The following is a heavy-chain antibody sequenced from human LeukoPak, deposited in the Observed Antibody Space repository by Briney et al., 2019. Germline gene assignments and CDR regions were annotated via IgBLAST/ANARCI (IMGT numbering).Heavy chain of an antibody. CDR3: QRKGFDY. CDR1: GFTFSSYN. V-gene: IGHV3-21*01. J-gene: IGHJ4*02. Sequence: GGSLRLSCAASGFTFSSYNMNWVRQAPGKGLEWVSSITSSSSYIYYADSVKGRFTISRDDAKNSLYLQMNSLGAEDTAVYYCQRKGFDYWGQGILVTVSS. CDR2: ITSSSSYI.